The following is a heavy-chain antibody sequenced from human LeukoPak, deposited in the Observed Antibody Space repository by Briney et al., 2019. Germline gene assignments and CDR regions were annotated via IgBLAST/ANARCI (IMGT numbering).Heavy chain of an antibody. J-gene: IGHJ4*02. CDR2: IYYSGST. D-gene: IGHD3-22*01. Sequence: SETLSLTCTVSGGSISSGGYYWSWIRQHPGTGLEWIGYIYYSGSTYYNPSLKSRVTISVDTSKNQFSLKLSSVTAADTAVYYCARDKDYYDSSGYYAPLFDYWGQGTLVTVSS. CDR1: GGSISSGGYY. V-gene: IGHV4-31*03. CDR3: ARDKDYYDSSGYYAPLFDY.